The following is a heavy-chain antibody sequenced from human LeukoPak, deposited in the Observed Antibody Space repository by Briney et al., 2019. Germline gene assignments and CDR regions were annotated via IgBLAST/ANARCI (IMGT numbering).Heavy chain of an antibody. V-gene: IGHV1-3*03. CDR1: GYTFTNYA. Sequence: ASVRVSCKASGYTFTNYAIHWVRQAPGQRFEWMGWINAANGHTKYSQEFQDRITITRDTFATTAYMELSNLRSEDMALYYCARGRGPPNSNRDFYYYYYMDVWGTGTTVTVSS. J-gene: IGHJ6*03. CDR3: ARGRGPPNSNRDFYYYYYMDV. D-gene: IGHD6-13*01. CDR2: INAANGHT.